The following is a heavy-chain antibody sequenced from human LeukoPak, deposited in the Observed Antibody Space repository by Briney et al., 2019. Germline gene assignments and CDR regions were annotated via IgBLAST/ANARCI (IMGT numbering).Heavy chain of an antibody. Sequence: PGGSLRLSCAASGFTFSNAWMSWVRQAPGKGLEWVGRIKSKTDGGTTDYAAPVKGRFTISRDDSKNTLYLQMNSLKTEDTAVYYCARPYYGDGMDVWGQGTTVTVSS. CDR3: ARPYYGDGMDV. D-gene: IGHD3-10*01. CDR2: IKSKTDGGTT. V-gene: IGHV3-15*01. J-gene: IGHJ6*02. CDR1: GFTFSNAW.